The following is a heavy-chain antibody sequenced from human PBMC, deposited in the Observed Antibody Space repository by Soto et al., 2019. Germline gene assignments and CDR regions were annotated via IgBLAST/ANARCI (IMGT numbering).Heavy chain of an antibody. Sequence: EVHLVESGGGLIQPGGSLRLSCAASGFTVGNNYMTWVRQAPGKGLEWVSLVYSHGATYYADSVKGRFTISRDSSKNTFYLQLNSLRAEDTAMYYCTTSPRVGVWCQGTTVTVSS. V-gene: IGHV3-53*01. D-gene: IGHD3-10*01. CDR3: TTSPRVGV. CDR1: GFTVGNNY. CDR2: VYSHGAT. J-gene: IGHJ6*02.